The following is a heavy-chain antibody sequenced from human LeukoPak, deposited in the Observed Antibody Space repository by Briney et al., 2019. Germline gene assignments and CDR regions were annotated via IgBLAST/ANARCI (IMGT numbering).Heavy chain of an antibody. CDR3: ARGAGATRFVY. CDR1: GGSFSGYY. CDR2: INHSGST. D-gene: IGHD1-26*01. V-gene: IGHV4-34*01. Sequence: PSETLSLTCAVYGGSFSGYYWSWIRQPPGKGLEWIGEINHSGSTNYNPSLKSRVTISVDTSKNQFSLKLSSVTAADTAVYYCARGAGATRFVYWGQGTLVTVSS. J-gene: IGHJ4*02.